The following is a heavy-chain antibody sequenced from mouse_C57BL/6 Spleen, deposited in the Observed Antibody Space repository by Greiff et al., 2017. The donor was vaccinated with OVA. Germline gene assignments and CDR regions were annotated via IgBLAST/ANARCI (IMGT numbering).Heavy chain of an antibody. CDR2: INPNNGGT. Sequence: EVQLQQSGPELVKPGASVKISCKASGYTFTDYYMNWVKQSHGKSLEWIGDINPNNGGTSYNQKFKGKATLTVNKSSSTAYMELRSLTSEDSAVYYCARRGGYDVSYWYFDVWGTGTTVTVSS. V-gene: IGHV1-26*01. CDR1: GYTFTDYY. J-gene: IGHJ1*03. D-gene: IGHD2-2*01. CDR3: ARRGGYDVSYWYFDV.